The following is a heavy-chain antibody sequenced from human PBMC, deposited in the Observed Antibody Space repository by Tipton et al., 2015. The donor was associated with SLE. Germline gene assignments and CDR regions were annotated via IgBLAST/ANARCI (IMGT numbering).Heavy chain of an antibody. Sequence: SLRLSCAASGFTFDDYAMHWVRQAPGKGLEWVSGISWNSGSIGYADSVKGRFTISRDNAKNSLYLQMNSLRAEDTAVYYCTKVRDYREAFDIWGQGTMVTVSS. CDR2: ISWNSGSI. D-gene: IGHD4-11*01. J-gene: IGHJ3*02. CDR3: TKVRDYREAFDI. V-gene: IGHV3-9*01. CDR1: GFTFDDYA.